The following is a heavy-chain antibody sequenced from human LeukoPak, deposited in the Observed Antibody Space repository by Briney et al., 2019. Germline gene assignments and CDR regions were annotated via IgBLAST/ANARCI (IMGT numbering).Heavy chain of an antibody. Sequence: EINHSGSTNYNPSLKSRVTISVDTSKNQFSLKLSSVTAADTAVYYCAREDYYDSSGYSNFDYWGQGTLVTVSS. CDR3: AREDYYDSSGYSNFDY. CDR2: INHSGST. J-gene: IGHJ4*02. V-gene: IGHV4-34*01. D-gene: IGHD3-22*01.